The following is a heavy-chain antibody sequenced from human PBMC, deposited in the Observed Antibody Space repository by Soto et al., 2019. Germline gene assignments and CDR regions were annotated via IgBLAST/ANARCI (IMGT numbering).Heavy chain of an antibody. CDR1: GYTFTSYG. CDR3: AIAAPGEGYCSSTSCSSLYAD. Sequence: GASVKVSCKASGYTFTSYGISWVRQAPGQGLEWMGWISAYNGNTNYAQKLQGRVTMTTDTSTSTAYMELRSLRSDDTAVYYCAIAAPGEGYCSSTSCSSLYADWGQGTLVTVSS. J-gene: IGHJ4*02. V-gene: IGHV1-18*01. CDR2: ISAYNGNT. D-gene: IGHD2-2*01.